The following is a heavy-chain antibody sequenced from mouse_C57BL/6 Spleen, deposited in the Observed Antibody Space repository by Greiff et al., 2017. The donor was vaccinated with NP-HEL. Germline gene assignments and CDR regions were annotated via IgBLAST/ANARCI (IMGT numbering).Heavy chain of an antibody. J-gene: IGHJ2*01. CDR2: INPYNGDT. CDR1: GYSFTGYF. Sequence: VQLQQSGPELVKPGDSVKISCKASGYSFTGYFMNWVMQSHGKSLEWIGRINPYNGDTFYNQKFKGKATLTVDKSSSTAHMELRSLTSEDSAVYYCARFDYDDAVDYWGQGTTLTVSS. CDR3: ARFDYDDAVDY. V-gene: IGHV1-20*01. D-gene: IGHD2-4*01.